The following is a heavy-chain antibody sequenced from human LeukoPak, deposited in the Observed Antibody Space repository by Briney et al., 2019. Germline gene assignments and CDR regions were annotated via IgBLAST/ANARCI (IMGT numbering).Heavy chain of an antibody. CDR2: IHPGDSNT. D-gene: IGHD6-19*01. Sequence: GESLKISCKGSGYSFTNYWIAWVRQMPGKGLEWMGIIHPGDSNTRYSPSFQGQVTISVDKSITTAYLQWSSLKASDTAMYYCARDLAVAGTVFFDYWGQGTLVTVSS. CDR1: GYSFTNYW. J-gene: IGHJ4*02. CDR3: ARDLAVAGTVFFDY. V-gene: IGHV5-51*01.